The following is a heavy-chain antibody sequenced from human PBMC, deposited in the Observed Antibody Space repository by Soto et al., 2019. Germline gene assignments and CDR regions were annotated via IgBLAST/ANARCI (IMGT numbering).Heavy chain of an antibody. D-gene: IGHD6-19*01. V-gene: IGHV3-23*01. J-gene: IGHJ4*02. CDR1: GFTVSTYA. Sequence: GGSLRLSCAASGFTVSTYAMSLVRQAPGKGLEWVSAISGSGGSTYYADSVKGRFTISRDNSKNTLYLQMNSLRAEDTAVYYCANPRAPGWLVYGDFDYWGQGTLVTVSS. CDR2: ISGSGGST. CDR3: ANPRAPGWLVYGDFDY.